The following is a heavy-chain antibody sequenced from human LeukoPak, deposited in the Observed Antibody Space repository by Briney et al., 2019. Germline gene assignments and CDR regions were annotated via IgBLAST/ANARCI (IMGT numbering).Heavy chain of an antibody. V-gene: IGHV1-3*03. D-gene: IGHD6-6*01. CDR3: ARGKSTSLYSSSSYNWFDP. J-gene: IGHJ5*02. CDR1: GYTFTSYA. CDR2: INADNGNT. Sequence: ASVKVSCKASGYTFTSYAMHWVRQAPGQRLEWMGWINADNGNTKYSQEFQGRVTITRDTSASTAYMELSSLRSEDTAVYYCARGKSTSLYSSSSYNWFDPWGQGTLVTVSS.